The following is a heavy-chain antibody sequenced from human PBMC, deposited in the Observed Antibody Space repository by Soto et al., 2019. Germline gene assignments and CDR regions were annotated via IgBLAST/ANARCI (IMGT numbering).Heavy chain of an antibody. CDR2: IKQDGSGK. D-gene: IGHD2-21*02. V-gene: IGHV3-7*01. CDR1: GFTFSNYW. Sequence: GGSLRLSCAASGFTFSNYWMSWVRQAPGKGLEWMANIKQDGSGKNYVDSVRGRFTISRDNAKNSLYLQMDSLRAEDTAVYCCARGAYCGGDCHFYFDYWGQGTLVTVSS. CDR3: ARGAYCGGDCHFYFDY. J-gene: IGHJ4*02.